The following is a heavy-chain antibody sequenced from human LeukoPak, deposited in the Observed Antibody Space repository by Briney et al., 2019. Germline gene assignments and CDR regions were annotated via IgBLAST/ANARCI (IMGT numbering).Heavy chain of an antibody. D-gene: IGHD3-3*01. V-gene: IGHV4-39*01. CDR2: IYYSGST. CDR1: GGSISSSSYY. J-gene: IGHJ5*02. Sequence: SETLSLTCTVSGGSISSSSYYWGWIRQPPGKGLEWIGSIYYSGSTYYNPSLKSRVTISVDTSKNQFSLKLSSVTAADTAVYYCARNLLTIFGVVNAFDPWGQGTLVTVSS. CDR3: ARNLLTIFGVVNAFDP.